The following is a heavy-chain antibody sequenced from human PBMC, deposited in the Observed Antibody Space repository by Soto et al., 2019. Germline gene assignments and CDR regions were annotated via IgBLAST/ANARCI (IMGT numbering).Heavy chain of an antibody. CDR2: ISGSGGST. D-gene: IGHD6-13*01. CDR1: GFTFSSYA. J-gene: IGHJ4*02. CDR3: AKENGYSSSWFEFDY. V-gene: IGHV3-23*01. Sequence: EVQLLESGGGLVQPGGSLRLSCAASGFTFSSYAMSWVRQTPGKGLEWVSAISGSGGSTYYADSVKGRFTISRDNSKNPLYLQMNSLRAEDTAVYYCAKENGYSSSWFEFDYWGQGTLVTVSS.